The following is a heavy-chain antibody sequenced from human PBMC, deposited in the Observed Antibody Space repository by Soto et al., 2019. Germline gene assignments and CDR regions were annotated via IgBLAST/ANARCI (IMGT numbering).Heavy chain of an antibody. CDR2: ISAYNGNT. CDR3: ARVAATHDYYYYYGMGV. Sequence: VASVKVSCKASGYTFTSYGISWVRQAPGQGLEWMGWISAYNGNTNYAQKLQGRVTMTTDTSTSTAYMELRSLRSDDTAVYYCARVAATHDYYYYYGMGVWGQGTTVTVSS. J-gene: IGHJ6*02. V-gene: IGHV1-18*04. CDR1: GYTFTSYG. D-gene: IGHD1-26*01.